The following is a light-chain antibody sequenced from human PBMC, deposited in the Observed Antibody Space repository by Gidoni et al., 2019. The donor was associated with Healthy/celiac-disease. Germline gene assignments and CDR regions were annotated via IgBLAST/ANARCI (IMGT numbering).Light chain of an antibody. Sequence: DIVMTQSLDSPAVSLGERATINCKSSQSVLYSTNNKNYLDWYQQKPGQPPKLLIYWASTRESGVPDRFSGSGSGADFTLTISSLQAEDVAVYYCQQYYSTPYTFGQGTKLEIK. CDR3: QQYYSTPYT. CDR1: QSVLYSTNNKNY. J-gene: IGKJ2*01. V-gene: IGKV4-1*01. CDR2: WAS.